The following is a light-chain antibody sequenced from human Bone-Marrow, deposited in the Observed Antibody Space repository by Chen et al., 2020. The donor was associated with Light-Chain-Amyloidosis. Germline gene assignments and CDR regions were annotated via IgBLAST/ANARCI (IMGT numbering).Light chain of an antibody. V-gene: IGLV1-47*01. CDR2: RNN. J-gene: IGLJ1*01. Sequence: QSVLTQPPSASGTPAQRVTISCSGASSNIGVNYVYWYQPFPVAAPNLLIHRNNQRPSGAPARLSASESGTAAFPASRGDRSEDGAKYCWAAWDGILGGSVCGSGTKVIGL. CDR3: AAWDGILGGSV. CDR1: SSNIGVNY.